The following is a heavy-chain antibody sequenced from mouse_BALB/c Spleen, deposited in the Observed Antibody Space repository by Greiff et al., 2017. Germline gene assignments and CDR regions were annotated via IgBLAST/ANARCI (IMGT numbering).Heavy chain of an antibody. Sequence: EVKLVESGTVLARPGASVKMSCKASGYTFTSYWMHWVKQRPGQGLEWIGAIYPGNSDTSYNQKFKGKAKLTAVTSTSTAYMELSSLTNEDSAVYYCTRFSTTVVADAMDYWGQGTSVTVSS. CDR2: IYPGNSDT. CDR1: GYTFTSYW. D-gene: IGHD1-1*01. CDR3: TRFSTTVVADAMDY. J-gene: IGHJ4*01. V-gene: IGHV1-5*01.